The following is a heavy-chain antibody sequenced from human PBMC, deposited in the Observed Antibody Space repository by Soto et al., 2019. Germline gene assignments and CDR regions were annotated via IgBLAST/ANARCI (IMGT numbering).Heavy chain of an antibody. V-gene: IGHV4-31*03. J-gene: IGHJ4*02. D-gene: IGHD3-22*01. Sequence: PSETLSLTCTVSGGSISSSSYYWGWIRQPPGKGLEWIGYIYYSGSTYYNPSLKSRVTISVDTSKNQFSLKLSSVTAADTAVYYCARGRGTISGYYPFFDYWGQGTLVTVSS. CDR1: GGSISSSSYY. CDR3: ARGRGTISGYYPFFDY. CDR2: IYYSGST.